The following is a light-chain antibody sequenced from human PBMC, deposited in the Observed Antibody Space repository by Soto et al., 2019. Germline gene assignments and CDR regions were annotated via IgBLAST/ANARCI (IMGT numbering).Light chain of an antibody. Sequence: DIQMTQSPSTLSGSVGDRVTITCQASQDIRYYLNWYQQRTGQAPKLLIYDASRLETGVPSRFSGSGSGTDFTFTINSLQPEDIGTYYCQHYNSLPITFGQGTRLEIK. J-gene: IGKJ5*01. CDR2: DAS. CDR1: QDIRYY. V-gene: IGKV1-33*01. CDR3: QHYNSLPIT.